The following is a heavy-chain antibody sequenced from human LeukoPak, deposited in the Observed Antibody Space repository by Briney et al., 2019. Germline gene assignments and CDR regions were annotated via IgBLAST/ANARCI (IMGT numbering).Heavy chain of an antibody. CDR1: GGSISSYY. CDR3: ARDLVGDAFYI. Sequence: SETLSLTCTVSGGSISSYYWSWIRQPPGKGLEWIGYIYYSGSTNYNPSLKSRVTISVDTSKNQFSLKLSSVTAADTAVYYCARDLVGDAFYIWGQGTMVTVSS. J-gene: IGHJ3*02. V-gene: IGHV4-59*01. CDR2: IYYSGST. D-gene: IGHD1-26*01.